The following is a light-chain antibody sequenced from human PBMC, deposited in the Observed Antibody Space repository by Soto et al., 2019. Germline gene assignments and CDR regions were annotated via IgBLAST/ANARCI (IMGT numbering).Light chain of an antibody. CDR2: SNN. J-gene: IGLJ2*01. CDR1: SSNIGSNT. CDR3: AAWDDSLSGQVV. V-gene: IGLV1-44*01. Sequence: QSVLTQPPSASGTPGQRVTISCSGSSSNIGSNTVNWYQQLPGTAPKLLIYSNNQRPSGVPERFSGSKSGTSASLAISGLQSEDEADYYCAAWDDSLSGQVVFGGGTKLTVL.